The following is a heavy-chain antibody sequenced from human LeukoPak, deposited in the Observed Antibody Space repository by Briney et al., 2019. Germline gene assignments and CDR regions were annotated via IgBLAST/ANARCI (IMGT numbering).Heavy chain of an antibody. J-gene: IGHJ4*02. CDR3: ARDPSNYGSGSYRQGY. Sequence: GGSLRLSCPASGFTFSSYSMNWVRQAPGKGLEWVSSISSSSSYIYYADSVKGRFTISRDNAKNSLYLQMNSLRAEDTAVYYCARDPSNYGSGSYRQGYWGQGTLVTVSS. D-gene: IGHD3-10*01. CDR2: ISSSSSYI. CDR1: GFTFSSYS. V-gene: IGHV3-21*01.